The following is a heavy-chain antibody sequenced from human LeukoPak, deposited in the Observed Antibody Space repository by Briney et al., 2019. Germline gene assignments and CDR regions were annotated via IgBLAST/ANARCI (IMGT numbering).Heavy chain of an antibody. V-gene: IGHV4-30-4*08. CDR3: ARGRQQWLVRGGFFDY. Sequence: SQTLSLTCTVSGGSISSGDYYWSWIRQPPGKGLEWIGEINHSGNTNYNPSLKSRVTISVDTSKNQFSLKLSSVTAADTVVYYCARGRQQWLVRGGFFDYWGQGTLVTVSS. CDR1: GGSISSGDYY. J-gene: IGHJ4*02. CDR2: INHSGNT. D-gene: IGHD6-19*01.